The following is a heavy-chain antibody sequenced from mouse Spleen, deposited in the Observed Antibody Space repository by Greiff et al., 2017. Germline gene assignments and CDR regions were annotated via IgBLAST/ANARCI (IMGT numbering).Heavy chain of an antibody. V-gene: IGHV1-69*01. CDR3: ARDGNYHYAMDY. Sequence: QVQLQQSGAELVMPGASVKMSCKASGYTFTDYWMHWVKQRPGQGLEWIGAIDTSDSYTSYNQKFKGKATLTVDESSSTAYMQLSSLTSEDSAVYYCARDGNYHYAMDYWGQGTSVTVSS. CDR2: IDTSDSYT. D-gene: IGHD2-1*01. J-gene: IGHJ4*01. CDR1: GYTFTDYW.